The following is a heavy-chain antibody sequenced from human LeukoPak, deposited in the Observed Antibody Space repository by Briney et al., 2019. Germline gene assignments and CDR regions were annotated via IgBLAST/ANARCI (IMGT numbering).Heavy chain of an antibody. V-gene: IGHV4-38-2*02. CDR3: ARVPREPDI. Sequence: SETLSLTCTVSGYSISSCYYWGWIRQPPGKGLEWIATTSHIGNSYYNPSPKSRVIISQDMSNNQFSLKLTYVTAADTAVYYCARVPREPDIWGQGTVVTVSS. CDR2: TSHIGNS. CDR1: GYSISSCYY. J-gene: IGHJ3*02. D-gene: IGHD1-14*01.